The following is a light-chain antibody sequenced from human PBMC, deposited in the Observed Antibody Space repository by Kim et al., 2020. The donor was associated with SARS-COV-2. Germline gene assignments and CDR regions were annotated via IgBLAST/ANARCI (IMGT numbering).Light chain of an antibody. CDR3: QQYNNWLT. V-gene: IGKV3D-15*01. J-gene: IGKJ4*02. CDR1: QSVYSN. CDR2: GAS. Sequence: EIVMTQSPATLSVSPGERATLSCRASQSVYSNLAWYQQKPGHAPRLLIYGASTRATDIPARFSGSGSGTEFTLTISSLQSEDFAVYYCQQYNNWLTFGGGTKVDIK.